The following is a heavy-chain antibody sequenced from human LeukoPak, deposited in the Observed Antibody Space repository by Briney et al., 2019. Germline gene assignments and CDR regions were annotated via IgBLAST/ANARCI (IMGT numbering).Heavy chain of an antibody. Sequence: QPGGSLRLSCAASGFTFSSYGMHWVRQAPGKGLEWVAVIWYDGSNKYYADSVKGRFTISRDNSKNTLYLQMNSLRAEDTAVYYCARGPWGGGSWPHAWGLFDYWGQGTLVTVSS. CDR2: IWYDGSNK. CDR1: GFTFSSYG. J-gene: IGHJ4*02. D-gene: IGHD2-15*01. CDR3: ARGPWGGGSWPHAWGLFDY. V-gene: IGHV3-33*01.